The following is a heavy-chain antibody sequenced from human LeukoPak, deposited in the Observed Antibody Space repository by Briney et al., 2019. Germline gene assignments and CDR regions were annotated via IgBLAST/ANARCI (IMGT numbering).Heavy chain of an antibody. Sequence: PGGSLRLSCAASGFTFSSNVMIWVRQAPGKGLEWVSSIPASGGSTYYADSVKGRFTISRDNSKNTLYLQMNSLRAEDTAVYYCAKGLGATKYWYYCDYWGQGTLVTVSS. D-gene: IGHD1-26*01. CDR3: AKGLGATKYWYYCDY. V-gene: IGHV3-23*01. CDR2: IPASGGST. J-gene: IGHJ4*02. CDR1: GFTFSSNV.